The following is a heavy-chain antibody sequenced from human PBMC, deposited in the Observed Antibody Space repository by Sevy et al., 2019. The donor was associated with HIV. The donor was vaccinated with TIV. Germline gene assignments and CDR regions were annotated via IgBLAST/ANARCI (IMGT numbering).Heavy chain of an antibody. CDR3: ARETAADAFDV. J-gene: IGHJ3*01. Sequence: GSSLKIACAATAFAFSSYDMHWDRQVAGKDLEWVSYIGLSGDTYFAGSVKGRFTISRDNVKNFLYLEMSSLRAGDTAVHYCARETAADAFDVWGQGTFVTVSS. CDR1: AFAFSSYD. D-gene: IGHD6-13*01. V-gene: IGHV3-13*01. CDR2: IGLSGDT.